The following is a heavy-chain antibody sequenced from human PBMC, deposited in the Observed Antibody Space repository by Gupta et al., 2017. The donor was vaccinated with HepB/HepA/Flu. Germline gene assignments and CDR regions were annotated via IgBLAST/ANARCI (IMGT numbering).Heavy chain of an antibody. V-gene: IGHV3-30*18. CDR3: AKDLYNSGWYNFFDP. CDR1: GFSFSNNG. Sequence: QVQLVESGGGVVQPGGSLRLSCAASGFSFSNNGMHWVRQAPGKGLEWVSMISYDGNSKHYIDSVKGRFTISRDNSRNTLYLQMNSLRAEDTAVYFCAKDLYNSGWYNFFDPWGQGTLVTVSS. D-gene: IGHD6-19*01. J-gene: IGHJ5*02. CDR2: ISYDGNSK.